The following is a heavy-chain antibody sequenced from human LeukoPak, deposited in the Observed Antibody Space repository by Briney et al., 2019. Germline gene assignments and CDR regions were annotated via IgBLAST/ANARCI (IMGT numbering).Heavy chain of an antibody. V-gene: IGHV3-21*01. D-gene: IGHD3-10*01. CDR2: ISSSSSYI. CDR1: GFTFSSYS. Sequence: GGSLRLSCAASGFTFSSYSMNWVRQAPGKGLEWVSSISSSSSYIYYADSVKGRFTISRDNAKNSLYLQMNSLRAEDTAVYYCARASGSYYSRVDYWGQGTLVTVSS. J-gene: IGHJ4*02. CDR3: ARASGSYYSRVDY.